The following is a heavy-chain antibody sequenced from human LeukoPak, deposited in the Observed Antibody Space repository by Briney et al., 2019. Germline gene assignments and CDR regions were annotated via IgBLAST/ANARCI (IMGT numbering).Heavy chain of an antibody. Sequence: GGSLRLSCAASGFIFSSLDMHWVRQAPGRGLEWVSAVGAAGETYYAGSVKGRFTISRGNAKNSLYLHMSSLRAGDTAVYYCAGSRRGYKPSGFVYFYGMDFWGQGTTVTVSS. J-gene: IGHJ6*02. CDR2: VGAAGET. CDR1: GFIFSSLD. CDR3: AGSRRGYKPSGFVYFYGMDF. V-gene: IGHV3-13*01. D-gene: IGHD5-18*01.